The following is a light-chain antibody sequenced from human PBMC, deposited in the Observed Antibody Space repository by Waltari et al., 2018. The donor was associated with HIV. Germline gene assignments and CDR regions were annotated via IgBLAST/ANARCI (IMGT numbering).Light chain of an antibody. CDR2: RGG. V-gene: IGLV10-54*01. Sequence: AGLTQPSSVSKGLGQNVTLTCTGNDKNVGHEGAGWLLRHEGHPPEVLAYRGGARPGGISQKYSGPRSGNTASLTLTGLRVDDEAVYYCSAWDSRLSEWVFGGGTKLTVL. CDR1: DKNVGHEG. J-gene: IGLJ3*02. CDR3: SAWDSRLSEWV.